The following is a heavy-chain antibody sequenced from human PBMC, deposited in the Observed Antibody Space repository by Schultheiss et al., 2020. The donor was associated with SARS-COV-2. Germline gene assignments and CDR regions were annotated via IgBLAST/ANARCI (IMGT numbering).Heavy chain of an antibody. Sequence: GGSLRLSCAASGFTFSSYGMHWVRQAPGKGLEWVSSISSSSSYIYYADSVKGRFTISRDNAKNSLYLQMNSLRAEDTAVYYCARGGSSSRKYGMDVWGQGTTVTVSS. D-gene: IGHD6-13*01. CDR3: ARGGSSSRKYGMDV. CDR1: GFTFSSYG. V-gene: IGHV3-21*01. J-gene: IGHJ6*02. CDR2: ISSSSSYI.